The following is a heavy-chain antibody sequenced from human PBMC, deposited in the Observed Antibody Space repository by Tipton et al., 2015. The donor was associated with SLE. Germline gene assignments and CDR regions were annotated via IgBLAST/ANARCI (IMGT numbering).Heavy chain of an antibody. CDR2: IWYDGSNK. Sequence: QVQLVQSGGGVVQPGRSLRLSCAASGFTFSSYGMHWVRQAPGKGLEWVAVIWYDGSNKYYADSVKGRFTISRDNSKNTLYLQMNSLRAEDTAVYYCARDHDIVVVPAAKKHLVYYMDVWGKGTTVTVSS. CDR1: GFTFSSYG. D-gene: IGHD2-2*01. J-gene: IGHJ6*03. V-gene: IGHV3-33*01. CDR3: ARDHDIVVVPAAKKHLVYYMDV.